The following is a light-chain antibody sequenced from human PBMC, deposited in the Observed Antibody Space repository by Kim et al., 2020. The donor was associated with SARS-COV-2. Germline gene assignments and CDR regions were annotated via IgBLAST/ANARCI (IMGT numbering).Light chain of an antibody. CDR2: ATS. CDR3: QQRGKWPLT. J-gene: IGKJ4*01. V-gene: IGKV3-11*01. Sequence: PGARATLSRRASQSISCSLARYQQKPGQAPRLLSYATSTRATGIPARFSGSGSGTDFTLAISGLEPDDFAVYYCQQRGKWPLTFGGGTKVDIK. CDR1: QSISCS.